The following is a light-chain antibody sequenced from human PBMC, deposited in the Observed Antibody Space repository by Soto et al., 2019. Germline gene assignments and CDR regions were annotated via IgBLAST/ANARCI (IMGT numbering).Light chain of an antibody. V-gene: IGKV1-39*01. CDR3: QQSYSTVYT. CDR1: QNIATY. Sequence: DIQLTQSPSSLSASVGDRVTITCRTSQNIATYLLWYQQKPGEAPKLLIHSASILQRGVPSRFSGSGSGTYFSLTISSLQPEDFATYYCQQSYSTVYTFGQGTKVEIK. CDR2: SAS. J-gene: IGKJ2*01.